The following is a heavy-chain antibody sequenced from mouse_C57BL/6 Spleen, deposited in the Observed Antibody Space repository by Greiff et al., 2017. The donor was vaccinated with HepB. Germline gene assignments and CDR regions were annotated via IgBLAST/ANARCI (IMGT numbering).Heavy chain of an antibody. D-gene: IGHD2-5*01. CDR1: GFSLTSYG. V-gene: IGHV2-6*03. Sequence: QVQLKESGPGLVAPSQSLSITCTVSGFSLTSYGVHWVRQPPGKGLEWLVVIWSDGSTTYNSALKSRLSISKDNSKSQVFLKMNSRQTDDTAMYYCARYSNYYYYAMDYWGQGTSVTVSS. J-gene: IGHJ4*01. CDR3: ARYSNYYYYAMDY. CDR2: IWSDGST.